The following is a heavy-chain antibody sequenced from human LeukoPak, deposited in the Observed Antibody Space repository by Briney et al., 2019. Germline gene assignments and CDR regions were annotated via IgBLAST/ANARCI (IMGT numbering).Heavy chain of an antibody. CDR2: IYPGDSDT. CDR3: ARHPPYYYDSSGYYLDHYYGMDV. D-gene: IGHD3-22*01. CDR1: GCSFTSYW. Sequence: HGESLKISCKGSGCSFTSYWIGWVRQMPGKGLEWMGIIYPGDSDTRYSPSFQGQVTISADKSISTAYLQWSSLKASDTAMYYCARHPPYYYDSSGYYLDHYYGMDVWGQGTTVTVSS. J-gene: IGHJ6*02. V-gene: IGHV5-51*01.